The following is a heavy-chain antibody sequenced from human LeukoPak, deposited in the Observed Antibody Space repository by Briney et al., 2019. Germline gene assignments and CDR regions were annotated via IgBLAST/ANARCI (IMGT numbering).Heavy chain of an antibody. J-gene: IGHJ3*02. D-gene: IGHD2-2*01. CDR2: MNPNSGNT. CDR1: GYTFTSYD. CDR3: ARLDQVYCSGTSCYLSAFDI. Sequence: ASVKVSCKASGYTFTSYDINWVRQATGQGLEWMGWMNPNSGNTGYAQKFQGRVTITRNTSISTAYMELSSLRSEDTAVYYCARLDQVYCSGTSCYLSAFDIWGQGTMVTVSS. V-gene: IGHV1-8*03.